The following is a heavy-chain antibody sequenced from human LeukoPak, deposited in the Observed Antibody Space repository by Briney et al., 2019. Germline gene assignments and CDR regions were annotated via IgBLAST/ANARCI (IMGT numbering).Heavy chain of an antibody. D-gene: IGHD3-10*01. Sequence: SETLSLTCTVCGGSISSSSYYWGWIRQPPGKGLEWIGSIYYSGSTYYNPSLKSRVTISVDTSKNQFSLKLSSVTAADTAVYYCARRIGITMVRDFSFDPWGQGTLVTVSS. CDR1: GGSISSSSYY. CDR3: ARRIGITMVRDFSFDP. V-gene: IGHV4-39*01. CDR2: IYYSGST. J-gene: IGHJ5*02.